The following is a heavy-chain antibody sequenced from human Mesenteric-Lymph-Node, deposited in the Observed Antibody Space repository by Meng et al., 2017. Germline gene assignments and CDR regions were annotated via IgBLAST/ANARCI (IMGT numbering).Heavy chain of an antibody. CDR1: GFTFSSYE. CDR3: SKDPSPPSYTEDFF. CDR2: VRGKPTSGTT. D-gene: IGHD1-26*01. J-gene: IGHJ4*02. Sequence: GESLKISCAASGFTFSSYEMNWVRQAPGKGLEWVGFVRGKPTSGTTDYAASVKGRFTISRDDSKSIAYLQMNSLKVEDTAVYFCSKDPSPPSYTEDFFWGQGTLVTVSS. V-gene: IGHV3-49*04.